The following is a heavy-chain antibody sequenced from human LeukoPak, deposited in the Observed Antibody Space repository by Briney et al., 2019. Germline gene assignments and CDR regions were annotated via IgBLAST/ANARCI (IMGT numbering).Heavy chain of an antibody. Sequence: GGSLRFSVTGSGLIFSNFWWGWARKGPGKGLQWVASINRDGSEKHPVDSVKDRFTISRDNAKNSVYLQMNGLTVEDTAVYYCVRDVDIWGQGTLVTVSS. CDR2: INRDGSEK. CDR1: GLIFSNFW. V-gene: IGHV3-7*01. CDR3: VRDVDI. D-gene: IGHD5-24*01. J-gene: IGHJ4*02.